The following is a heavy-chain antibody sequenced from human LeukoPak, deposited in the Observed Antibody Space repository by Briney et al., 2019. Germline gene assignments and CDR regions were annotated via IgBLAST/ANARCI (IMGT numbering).Heavy chain of an antibody. CDR1: GFTFSSYG. D-gene: IGHD6-13*01. V-gene: IGHV3-33*01. CDR2: IWYDGSNK. Sequence: GGSLRLSCAASGFTFSSYGMHWVRQAPGKGLEWVAVIWYDGSNKYYADSVKGRFTTSRDNALNSLYLQMNSLRAEDTAIYYCARSIPYGTTWYGRSDYWGQGTLVTVSS. J-gene: IGHJ4*02. CDR3: ARSIPYGTTWYGRSDY.